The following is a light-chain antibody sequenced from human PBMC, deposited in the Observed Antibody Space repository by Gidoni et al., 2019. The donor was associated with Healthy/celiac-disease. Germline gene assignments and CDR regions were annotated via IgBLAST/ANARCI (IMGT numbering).Light chain of an antibody. J-gene: IGLJ2*01. CDR3: HVRASSRDHVV. V-gene: IGLV3-21*04. Sequence: SYVLPQPPSVSGDPGKTARITCGGNNIGSKSVHWYQQKPGQAPVLVIYYDSDRPSGIPERFSGSNSGNTATLTIRRVESGDEAAYYCHVRASSRDHVVFGGGTKLTVL. CDR1: NIGSKS. CDR2: YDS.